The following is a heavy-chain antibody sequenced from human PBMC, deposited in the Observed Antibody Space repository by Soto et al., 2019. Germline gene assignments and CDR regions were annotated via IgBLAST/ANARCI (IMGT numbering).Heavy chain of an antibody. CDR2: IIPVFSRV. CDR1: GKSFKTQG. V-gene: IGHV1-69*01. Sequence: APRRSSDRPFGKSFKTQGSSWVQKTPGQGLGWVGGIIPVFSRVTYAQRFQGRVTISADASTSTAYMELSRLRPDDTAMYYCADLSLGYSITTSCAPAYWGQGTLVPVSS. CDR3: ADLSLGYSITTSCAPAY. J-gene: IGHJ4*02. D-gene: IGHD3-22*01.